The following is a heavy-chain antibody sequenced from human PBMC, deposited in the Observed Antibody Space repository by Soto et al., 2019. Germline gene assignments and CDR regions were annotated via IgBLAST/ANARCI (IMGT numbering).Heavy chain of an antibody. CDR3: ARVVDYYDPYYYYGMDV. V-gene: IGHV3-21*01. CDR2: ISSSSSYR. J-gene: IGHJ6*02. Sequence: GALRLSCEACGLKYSTYTRNWVRQTQGKGLEWISSISSSSSYRYYTDSVKGRFTISRDNAKNSLYLQMNSLRAEDTAVYYCARVVDYYDPYYYYGMDVWGQGTTVTSP. D-gene: IGHD3-22*01. CDR1: GLKYSTYT.